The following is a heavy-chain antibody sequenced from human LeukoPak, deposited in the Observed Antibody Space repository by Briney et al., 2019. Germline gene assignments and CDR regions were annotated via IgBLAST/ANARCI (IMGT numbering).Heavy chain of an antibody. V-gene: IGHV4-39*07. CDR2: IYYSGST. J-gene: IGHJ4*02. CDR1: GGSISNGGDT. D-gene: IGHD4-17*01. CDR3: AREPSYANFDY. Sequence: SETLSLTCAVSGGSISNGGDTWSWIRQPPGKGLEWIGSIYYSGSTYYNPSLKSRVTISVDTSKNQFSLKLSSVTAADTAVYYCAREPSYANFDYWGQGTLVTVSS.